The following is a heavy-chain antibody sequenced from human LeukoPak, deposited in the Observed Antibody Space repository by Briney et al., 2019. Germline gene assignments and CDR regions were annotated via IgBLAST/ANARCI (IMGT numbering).Heavy chain of an antibody. CDR1: DFSLSTPGMG. J-gene: IGHJ4*02. Sequence: GPTLVKPTQTLTLTCTFSDFSLSTPGMGVGWIRQPPGKALEWLAFIYYNDDKRYSPSLRSRLTITRDTSKNQVVLAMTNMDPVDTATYYCAHLVVTIDWRSYFDYWGQGALVTVSS. D-gene: IGHD3-9*01. CDR3: AHLVVTIDWRSYFDY. CDR2: IYYNDDK. V-gene: IGHV2-5*01.